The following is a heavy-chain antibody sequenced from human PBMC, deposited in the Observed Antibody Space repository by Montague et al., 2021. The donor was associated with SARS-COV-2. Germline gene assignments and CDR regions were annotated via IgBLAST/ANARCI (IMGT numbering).Heavy chain of an antibody. CDR2: INHSETT. CDR1: GGSFSGYY. Sequence: SETLSLTCAVYGGSFSGYYWTWIRQSPGKGLEWIAEINHSETTNYNFNPSLRSRVTISVDAFKSQFSLKLSSVTAADTGVYYCARWDPQTLTLIGLRGKSASDYWGQGTLVTVSS. V-gene: IGHV4-34*01. J-gene: IGHJ4*02. D-gene: IGHD4-23*01. CDR3: ARWDPQTLTLIGLRGKSASDY.